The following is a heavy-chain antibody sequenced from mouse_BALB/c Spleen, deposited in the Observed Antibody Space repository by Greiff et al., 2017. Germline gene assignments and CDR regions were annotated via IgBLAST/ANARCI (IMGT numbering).Heavy chain of an antibody. CDR3: ARGDYYGSSFYYFDY. CDR1: GYTFTDYW. D-gene: IGHD1-1*01. CDR2: IDTSDSYT. V-gene: IGHV1-69*01. Sequence: VQLQQPGAELVMPGASVKMSCKASGYTFTDYWMHWVKQRPGQGLEWIGAIDTSDSYTSYNQKFKGKATLTVDESSSTAYMQLSSLTSEDTAMYYCARGDYYGSSFYYFDYWGQGTTLTVSS. J-gene: IGHJ2*01.